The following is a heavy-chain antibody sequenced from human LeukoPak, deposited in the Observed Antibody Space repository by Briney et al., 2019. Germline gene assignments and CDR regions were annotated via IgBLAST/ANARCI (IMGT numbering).Heavy chain of an antibody. J-gene: IGHJ6*03. Sequence: ASVKVSCKASGGTFRSYAISWVRQAPGQGLEWMGRIVPMIGTANYAQKFQGRVTIITDESTSTVYMELSSLRSEDTAVYYCARDGADHYMDVWGKGTTVTVSS. CDR1: GGTFRSYA. V-gene: IGHV1-69*05. CDR2: IVPMIGTA. CDR3: ARDGADHYMDV. D-gene: IGHD3-16*01.